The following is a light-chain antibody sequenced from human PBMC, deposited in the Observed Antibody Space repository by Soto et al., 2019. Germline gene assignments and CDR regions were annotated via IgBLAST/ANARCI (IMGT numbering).Light chain of an antibody. Sequence: EIVLTQSLGTLSLSPGERATLSCRASQSVSTTYIAWYQQKPGQAPRLLIYGASNRATGIPARFSGSGAGTAFTLTISRLEPEDFAVYYWQQYGSAPRTFGQGTKVEIK. J-gene: IGKJ1*01. CDR1: QSVSTTY. CDR2: GAS. CDR3: QQYGSAPRT. V-gene: IGKV3-20*01.